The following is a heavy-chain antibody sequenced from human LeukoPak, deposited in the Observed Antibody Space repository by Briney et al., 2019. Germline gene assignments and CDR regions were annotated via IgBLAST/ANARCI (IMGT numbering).Heavy chain of an antibody. CDR1: GFTVSSND. Sequence: GGSLRLSCAASGFTVSSNDMSWVRQAPGKGLEWVSVIYSGGSTNYADSVKGRFIISRDNSKNTLYLQMNSLRAEDTAMYYCSGYYHGFPYWGQGTLVIVSS. CDR3: SGYYHGFPY. CDR2: IYSGGST. D-gene: IGHD3-10*01. J-gene: IGHJ4*02. V-gene: IGHV3-66*01.